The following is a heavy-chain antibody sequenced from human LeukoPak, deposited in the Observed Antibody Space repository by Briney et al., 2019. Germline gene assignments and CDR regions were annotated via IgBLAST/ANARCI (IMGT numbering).Heavy chain of an antibody. J-gene: IGHJ4*02. CDR2: ISGSGGST. V-gene: IGHV3-23*01. Sequence: GGSLRLSCAASGFTFSSYAMSWGRQAPGKGLEWVSAISGSGGSTYYADSVKGRFTISRDNSKNTLYLQMNSLRVEDTAVYYCAKGQAVAGRGFDYWGQGTLVTVSS. CDR1: GFTFSSYA. CDR3: AKGQAVAGRGFDY. D-gene: IGHD6-19*01.